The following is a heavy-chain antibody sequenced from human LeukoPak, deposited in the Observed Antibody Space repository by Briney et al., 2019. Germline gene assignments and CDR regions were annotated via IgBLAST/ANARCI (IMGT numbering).Heavy chain of an antibody. CDR3: ARDSIALYYDSSGPLGFDP. D-gene: IGHD3-22*01. CDR2: ISAYNGNT. Sequence: ASVKVSCKASGYTFTSYGISWVRQAPGQGLEWMGWISAYNGNTNYAQKLQGRVTMTTDTSTSTAYMELRSLRSDDTAVYYCARDSIALYYDSSGPLGFDPWGQGTLVTVSS. J-gene: IGHJ5*02. V-gene: IGHV1-18*01. CDR1: GYTFTSYG.